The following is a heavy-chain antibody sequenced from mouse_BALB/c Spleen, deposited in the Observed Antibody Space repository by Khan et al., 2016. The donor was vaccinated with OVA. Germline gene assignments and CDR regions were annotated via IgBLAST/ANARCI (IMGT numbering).Heavy chain of an antibody. Sequence: EVELVESGGGLVKPGGSLKLSCAASGFTFSSYAVSWVRQTPEKRLEWVATINSDGAYTYYPDSVKGRFTISRDNAMNTLYLQMSSLRSEDTAMYYCARHNCGPYGKWGQGTLVTVSA. D-gene: IGHD4-1*01. J-gene: IGHJ3*02. V-gene: IGHV5-9-3*01. CDR2: INSDGAYT. CDR1: GFTFSSYA. CDR3: ARHNCGPYGK.